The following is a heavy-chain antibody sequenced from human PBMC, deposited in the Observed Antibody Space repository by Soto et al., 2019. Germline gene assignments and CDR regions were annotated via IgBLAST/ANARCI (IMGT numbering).Heavy chain of an antibody. J-gene: IGHJ1*01. D-gene: IGHD5-12*01. V-gene: IGHV4-34*01. Sequence: PSETLSLTCAVYGGSFSGYYWSWIRQPPGKGLEWIGEINHSGSTNYNPSLKSRVTISVDTSKNQFSLKLSSVTAADTAVYYCARARGYSGYDFLEYFQHWGQGTLVTVSS. CDR2: INHSGST. CDR1: GGSFSGYY. CDR3: ARARGYSGYDFLEYFQH.